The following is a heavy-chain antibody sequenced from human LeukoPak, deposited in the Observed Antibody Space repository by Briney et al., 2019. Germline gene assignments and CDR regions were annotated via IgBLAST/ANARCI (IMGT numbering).Heavy chain of an antibody. CDR3: AGHQWSGYFLH. D-gene: IGHD2-15*01. J-gene: IGHJ1*01. Sequence: SETLSLTCTVSGGSISSYYWSWIRQPPGKGLEWIGYIYYSGSTNYNPSLKSRVTISVDTSKNQFSLKLSSVTAADTAVYYCAGHQWSGYFLHWGQGTLVTVSS. CDR2: IYYSGST. CDR1: GGSISSYY. V-gene: IGHV4-59*01.